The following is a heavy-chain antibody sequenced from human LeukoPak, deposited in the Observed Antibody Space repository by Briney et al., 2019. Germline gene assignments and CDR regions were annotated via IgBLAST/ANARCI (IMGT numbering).Heavy chain of an antibody. J-gene: IGHJ4*02. V-gene: IGHV3-30*02. CDR3: AKGVTAPDY. Sequence: PGGSLRLSCAASGFTFSASGMHWVRQAPGKGLEWVAFMRYDGTTEYYADSVKGRFTISRDNSINTLYLQMNSLGAEDTAVYYCAKGVTAPDYWGQGTLVTVSS. D-gene: IGHD2-21*02. CDR2: MRYDGTTE. CDR1: GFTFSASG.